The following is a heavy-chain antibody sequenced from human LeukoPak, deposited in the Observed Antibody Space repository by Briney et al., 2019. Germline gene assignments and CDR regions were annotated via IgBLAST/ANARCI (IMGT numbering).Heavy chain of an antibody. CDR2: ISKSGSTT. CDR3: AKMTRAVAGTNAFDM. Sequence: GGSLRLSCAASGFTFSNFWVHWVRQAPGKGLAWVSTISKSGSTTYHADSVKGRFTVSRDNSKNTLYLQMNSLRAEDTAVYYCAKMTRAVAGTNAFDMWGQGTLVTVSS. D-gene: IGHD6-19*01. CDR1: GFTFSNFW. V-gene: IGHV3-23*01. J-gene: IGHJ3*02.